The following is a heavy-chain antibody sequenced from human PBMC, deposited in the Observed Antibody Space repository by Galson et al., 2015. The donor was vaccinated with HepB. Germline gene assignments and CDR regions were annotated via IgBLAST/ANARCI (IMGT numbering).Heavy chain of an antibody. CDR2: ISGSGGST. V-gene: IGHV3-23*01. J-gene: IGHJ4*02. CDR1: GFTFSRYA. Sequence: SLRLSCAASGFTFSRYAMSWVRQAPGKGLEWVSAISGSGGSTYYADSVKGRFTISRDNSKNTLYLQMNSMRAEDTAVYYCAKDLVFAYSSSRHRTGGDYWGQGTLVTVSS. CDR3: AKDLVFAYSSSRHRTGGDY. D-gene: IGHD6-13*01.